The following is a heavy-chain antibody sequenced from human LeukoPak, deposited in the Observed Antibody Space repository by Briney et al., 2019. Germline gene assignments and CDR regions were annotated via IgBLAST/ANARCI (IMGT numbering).Heavy chain of an antibody. CDR3: ARGGAARLHFQN. J-gene: IGHJ1*01. Sequence: SETLSLTCTVSGGSISTYYWNWIRQPPGKGLEWIGYIYHSGSTDYNPSLQSRVTISVGTSKNQFSLNLNSVTAADTAVYYCARGGAARLHFQNWGQGTLVTVSS. CDR1: GGSISTYY. D-gene: IGHD6-6*01. V-gene: IGHV4-59*01. CDR2: IYHSGST.